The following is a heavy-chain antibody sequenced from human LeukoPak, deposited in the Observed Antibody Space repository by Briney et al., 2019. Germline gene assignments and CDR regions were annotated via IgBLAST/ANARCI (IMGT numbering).Heavy chain of an antibody. CDR1: GGSFSGYY. J-gene: IGHJ4*02. CDR2: INHSGST. Sequence: SETLSLTCAVYGGSFSGYYWSWIRQPPGKGLEWIGEINHSGSTNYNPSLKSRVTISVDTSKNQFSLKLSSVTAADTAVYYCARAYTPFYCSGGSCSAYYFDYWGQGTLVTVSS. D-gene: IGHD2-15*01. CDR3: ARAYTPFYCSGGSCSAYYFDY. V-gene: IGHV4-34*01.